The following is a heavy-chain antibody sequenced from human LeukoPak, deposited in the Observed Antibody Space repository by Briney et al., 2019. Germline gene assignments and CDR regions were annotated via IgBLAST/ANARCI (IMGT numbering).Heavy chain of an antibody. Sequence: PGGSLRLSCAASGFTFRNYVIHWVRQAPGKGLEWVAVISYDGSNKYYADSVKGRFTISRDNSKNTLYLQMNSLRAEDTAVYYCAKDVYPTAIDYWGQGTLVTVSS. J-gene: IGHJ4*02. V-gene: IGHV3-30*18. CDR3: AKDVYPTAIDY. D-gene: IGHD4-17*01. CDR1: GFTFRNYV. CDR2: ISYDGSNK.